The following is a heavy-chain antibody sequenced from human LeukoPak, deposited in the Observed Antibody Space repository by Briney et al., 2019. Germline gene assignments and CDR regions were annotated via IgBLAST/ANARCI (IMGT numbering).Heavy chain of an antibody. J-gene: IGHJ6*02. CDR1: GGSFSGYH. CDR3: ASRAAIPSAYWDYGMDV. Sequence: PSETLSLTCAVYGGSFSGYHWSWIRQPPGKGLEWIGEINHSGSTNYNPSLKSRVTISVDTSKNQFSLKLSSVTAADTAVYYCASRAAIPSAYWDYGMDVWGQGTTVTVSS. D-gene: IGHD2-21*02. CDR2: INHSGST. V-gene: IGHV4-34*01.